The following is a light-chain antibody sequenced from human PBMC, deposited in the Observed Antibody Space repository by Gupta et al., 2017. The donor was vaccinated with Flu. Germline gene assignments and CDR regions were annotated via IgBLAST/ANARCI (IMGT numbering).Light chain of an antibody. CDR1: SSDVGGSNY. CDR2: DVT. CDR3: SSYTSTNTFYV. J-gene: IGLJ1*01. V-gene: IGLV2-14*01. Sequence: QSALTQPASLSDSPGQSITISCTGTSSDVGGSNYVSWYQQHPGKAPKLIIYDVTNRPAGVSSRFSGSKSGNTASLTISGLEAEDESDYFCSSYTSTNTFYVFGTGTKVTVL.